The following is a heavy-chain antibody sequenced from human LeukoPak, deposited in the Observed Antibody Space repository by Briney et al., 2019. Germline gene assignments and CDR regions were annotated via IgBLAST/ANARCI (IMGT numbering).Heavy chain of an antibody. Sequence: GRSLRLSCTASGFIFGDYGMSWVRQAPGKGLEWVGFIRNKAYGGTTDYAASVKGRFNISRDDSKSIAYLQMNSLKTEDTAMYYCTRDSTGYSSTLFDFWGQGTLVTVSS. D-gene: IGHD6-13*01. V-gene: IGHV3-49*04. J-gene: IGHJ4*02. CDR3: TRDSTGYSSTLFDF. CDR1: GFIFGDYG. CDR2: IRNKAYGGTT.